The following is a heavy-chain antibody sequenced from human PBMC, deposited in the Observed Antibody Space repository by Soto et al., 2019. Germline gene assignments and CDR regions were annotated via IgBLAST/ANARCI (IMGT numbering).Heavy chain of an antibody. D-gene: IGHD6-13*01. CDR3: ARDGRSDPYRSSWGYYYYGMDV. CDR1: WVSFSSNSAA. J-gene: IGHJ6*02. CDR2: TYYRSKWYN. Sequence: SQALSHTCAISWVSFSSNSAAWNCIRQSPSRGLEWLGRTYYRSKWYNDYAVSVKSRITINPDTSKNQFSLQLNSVTPEDTAVYYCARDGRSDPYRSSWGYYYYGMDVWGQGTTVTVSS. V-gene: IGHV6-1*01.